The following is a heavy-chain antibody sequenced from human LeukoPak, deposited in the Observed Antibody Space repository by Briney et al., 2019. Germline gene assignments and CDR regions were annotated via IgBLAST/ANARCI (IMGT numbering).Heavy chain of an antibody. CDR3: ARAIDDILTGYDAI. CDR2: INPNSGGT. J-gene: IGHJ4*02. Sequence: GAGVNVTCKASAYSFTGYYMDRVRQAPGQGIERMGLINPNSGGTNYAQKFQGRVTMTRDTSISTAYMELSRLRSDDTAVYYCARAIDDILTGYDAIWGQGTLVTVSS. D-gene: IGHD3-9*01. V-gene: IGHV1-2*02. CDR1: AYSFTGYY.